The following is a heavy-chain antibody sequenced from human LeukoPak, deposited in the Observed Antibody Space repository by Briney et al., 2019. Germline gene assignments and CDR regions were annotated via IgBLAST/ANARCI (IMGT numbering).Heavy chain of an antibody. CDR3: VQVTSDH. Sequence: GESLRLSCAASGFTFSSYGMSWVRQAPGKGLEWVSGIGTSGVTTYYADSVKGRVTISRDNSRNTLYLQVNSLKAEATALYYCVQVTSDHWGQGTLVTVSS. CDR1: GFTFSSYG. J-gene: IGHJ5*02. V-gene: IGHV3-23*01. CDR2: IGTSGVTT.